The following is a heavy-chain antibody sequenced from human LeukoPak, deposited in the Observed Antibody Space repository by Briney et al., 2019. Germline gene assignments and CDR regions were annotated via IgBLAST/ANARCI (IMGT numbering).Heavy chain of an antibody. Sequence: GGSLRLSCAASGFTFSSYWMSWVRQAPGKGLEWVANIKQDGSEKYYVDSVKGRFTISRDNAKNSLYLQMNSLRAEDTAVYYCARTPGIAAAGTLPNVGPLDYWGQGTLVTVSS. J-gene: IGHJ4*02. CDR3: ARTPGIAAAGTLPNVGPLDY. CDR1: GFTFSSYW. D-gene: IGHD6-13*01. CDR2: IKQDGSEK. V-gene: IGHV3-7*01.